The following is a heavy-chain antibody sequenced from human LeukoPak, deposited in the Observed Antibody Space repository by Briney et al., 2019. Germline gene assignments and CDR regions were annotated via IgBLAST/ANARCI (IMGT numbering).Heavy chain of an antibody. CDR2: IGYGGTST. Sequence: GESLRLSCAASGFTSSNYAIHWVRQAPGKGLEWVARIGYGGTSTHYADSVKGRFTISRDNSKNTLYLQLNSLRAEDTAVYHCAKRGSGYYYDYFGQGILVTVSS. CDR3: AKRGSGYYYDY. J-gene: IGHJ4*02. V-gene: IGHV3-23*01. D-gene: IGHD3-22*01. CDR1: GFTSSNYA.